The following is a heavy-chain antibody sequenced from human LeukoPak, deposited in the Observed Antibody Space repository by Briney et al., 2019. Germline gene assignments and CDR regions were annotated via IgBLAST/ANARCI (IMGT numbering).Heavy chain of an antibody. CDR2: VNESGST. CDR1: GTSFGEFY. J-gene: IGHJ4*02. D-gene: IGHD5-12*01. Sequence: SETLSLTCAVYGTSFGEFYWSWVRQTPGKGLEWIGEVNESGSTNYNPSLKSRVTISVDTSKNQFSLRLSSVTAADTAVYYCARLQTYSGYEDFDHWGQGTLVTVSS. V-gene: IGHV4-34*01. CDR3: ARLQTYSGYEDFDH.